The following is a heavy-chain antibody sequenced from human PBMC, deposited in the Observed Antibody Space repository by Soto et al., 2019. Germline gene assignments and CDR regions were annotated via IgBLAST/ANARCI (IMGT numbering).Heavy chain of an antibody. CDR3: ARKVVPAAIRHGKHFDY. D-gene: IGHD2-2*01. V-gene: IGHV4-61*01. J-gene: IGHJ4*02. CDR2: MHYSGST. CDR1: GGSVSSGSYY. Sequence: PSETLSLTCTVSGGSVSSGSYYWSWIRQPPGKGLEWIGYMHYSGSTYYNPSLRSRVTISVDTSKNQFSLKLSSVTAADTAVYYCARKVVPAAIRHGKHFDYWGQGTLVTVSS.